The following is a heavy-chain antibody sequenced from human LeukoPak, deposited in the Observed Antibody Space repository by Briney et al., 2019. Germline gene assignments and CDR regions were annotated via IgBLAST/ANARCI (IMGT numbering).Heavy chain of an antibody. D-gene: IGHD3-3*01. J-gene: IGHJ4*02. Sequence: PGGSLRLSCVASGFAFSSHAMTWVRQAPGQGLEWVSTISVTGGGTHYAGSVKGRFTIARDNSKNTLYLQLNSLRAEDTARYYCVKVGDFWKGPTFDHWGQGAHVTVSS. CDR1: GFAFSSHA. V-gene: IGHV3-23*01. CDR3: VKVGDFWKGPTFDH. CDR2: ISVTGGGT.